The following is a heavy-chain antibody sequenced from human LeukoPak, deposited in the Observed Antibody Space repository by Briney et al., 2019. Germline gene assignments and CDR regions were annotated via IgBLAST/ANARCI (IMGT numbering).Heavy chain of an antibody. Sequence: GASVKVSFKASVGTLISYAISRVRQPPGQRLEWVGRIITILGIANYAQKFQDRPTIHADKSTRTPYMELSGLSSDDTPGCYCARVLLYYDILTGYLPNYYYGMDVWGQGTTVTVS. V-gene: IGHV1-69*04. CDR2: IITILGIA. J-gene: IGHJ6*02. CDR1: VGTLISYA. CDR3: ARVLLYYDILTGYLPNYYYGMDV. D-gene: IGHD3-9*01.